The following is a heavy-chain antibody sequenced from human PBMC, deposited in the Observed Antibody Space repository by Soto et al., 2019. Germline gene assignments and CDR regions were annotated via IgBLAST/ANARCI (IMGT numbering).Heavy chain of an antibody. J-gene: IGHJ4*02. D-gene: IGHD4-17*01. V-gene: IGHV3-9*01. CDR1: GVTFDDYA. CDR2: ISWNSGSI. Sequence: GGSPRISCAASGVTFDDYAMHWVRQAPGKGLEWVSGISWNSGSIGYADSVKGRFTISRDNAKNSLYLQMNSLRAEDTALYYCAKDSGDYHYFDYWGQGTLVTVSS. CDR3: AKDSGDYHYFDY.